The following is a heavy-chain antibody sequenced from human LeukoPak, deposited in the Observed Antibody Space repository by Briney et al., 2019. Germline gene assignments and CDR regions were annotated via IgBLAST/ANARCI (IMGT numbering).Heavy chain of an antibody. CDR1: GGSISSYH. Sequence: SETLSLTCTVSGGSISSYHWTWIRQSAGKGLEWIGRINTSGSTSYNPSLRSRVTMSVNTSKNQFSLNLTSVTAADTAVYSCAREGGDPRWLDPWGQGTLVTVSS. D-gene: IGHD6-25*01. V-gene: IGHV4-4*07. CDR2: INTSGST. J-gene: IGHJ5*02. CDR3: AREGGDPRWLDP.